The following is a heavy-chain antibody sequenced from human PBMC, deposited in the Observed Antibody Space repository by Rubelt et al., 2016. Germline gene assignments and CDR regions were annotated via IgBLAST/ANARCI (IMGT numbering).Heavy chain of an antibody. D-gene: IGHD5-12*01. CDR1: GGTFSSYA. Sequence: QVQLVQSGAEVKKPGSSVKVSCKASGGTFSSYAISWVRQAPGQGLEWMGRIIPILGIANYAQKFQGRVTITADKSTSTAYMELSSLGSEDTAVYYCARESGTQRLDSGYFCFDYWGQGTLVTVSS. J-gene: IGHJ4*02. V-gene: IGHV1-69*04. CDR3: ARESGTQRLDSGYFCFDY. CDR2: IIPILGIA.